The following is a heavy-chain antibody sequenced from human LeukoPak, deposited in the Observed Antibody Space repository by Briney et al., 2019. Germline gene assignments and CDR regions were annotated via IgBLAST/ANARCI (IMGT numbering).Heavy chain of an antibody. CDR1: GFTFSNYW. CDR3: TRLHYDFWSAYDS. Sequence: GGSLRLSCAASGFTFSNYWMHWVRQAPGKGLVWVSRINFDGSSTSYADSVKGRFTIFRDNAKNTLYLQMNSLRDEETVVYYCTRLHYDFWSAYDSWGQGTLVTVSS. J-gene: IGHJ4*02. D-gene: IGHD3-3*01. V-gene: IGHV3-74*01. CDR2: INFDGSST.